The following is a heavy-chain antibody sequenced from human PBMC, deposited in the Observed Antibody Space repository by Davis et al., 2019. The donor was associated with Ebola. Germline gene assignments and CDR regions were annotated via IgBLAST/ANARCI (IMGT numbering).Heavy chain of an antibody. Sequence: ASVKVSCKASGYTFSSYGISWVRQAPGQGLEWMGWINGYNGDTNYAQNLQGRVTMTTDTSTSTAYMEVSRLRSDDTAVYYCARDYGDTTFDYWGQGTLVTVSS. CDR1: GYTFSSYG. D-gene: IGHD4-17*01. CDR3: ARDYGDTTFDY. V-gene: IGHV1-18*04. J-gene: IGHJ4*02. CDR2: INGYNGDT.